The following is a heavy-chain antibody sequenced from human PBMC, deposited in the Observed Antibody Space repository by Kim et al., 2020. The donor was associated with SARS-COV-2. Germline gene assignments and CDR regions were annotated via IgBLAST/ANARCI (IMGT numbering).Heavy chain of an antibody. J-gene: IGHJ4*02. CDR3: ARGLGVAGMFVDY. V-gene: IGHV4-61*01. Sequence: SETLSLTCTVSGGSVSSGSYYWSWIRQPPGKGLEWFGYIYYTGSTNYNPSLKSRATISVDTSKNQFSLKLSSVTAADTAVYYCARGLGVAGMFVDYWGQGTLVTVSS. CDR1: GGSVSSGSYY. D-gene: IGHD6-19*01. CDR2: IYYTGST.